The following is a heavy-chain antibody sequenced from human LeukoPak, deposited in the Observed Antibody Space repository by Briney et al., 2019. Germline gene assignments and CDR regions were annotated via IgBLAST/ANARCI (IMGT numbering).Heavy chain of an antibody. Sequence: GGSLRLSCAASGFTISNYWMHWVRQAPGKGLVWVSRIDSDGSSTTYADSVKGRFTISRDNAKNTLYLQMNSLRGEDTAVYYCARRGKEYSSSWAFDYWGQGTLVTVSS. D-gene: IGHD6-6*01. CDR1: GFTISNYW. CDR2: IDSDGSST. CDR3: ARRGKEYSSSWAFDY. J-gene: IGHJ4*02. V-gene: IGHV3-74*01.